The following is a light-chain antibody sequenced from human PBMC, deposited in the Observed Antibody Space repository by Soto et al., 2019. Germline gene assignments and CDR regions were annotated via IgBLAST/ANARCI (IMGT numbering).Light chain of an antibody. Sequence: EIVMTQSPGTLSLSPGERATLSCRASQSVSSSYLAWYQQKHGQAPRILIYGASTRDTGFPARFSGSGSGTDFTLPISRLQSEDFAVYYCQQYDNWPWTFGQGTKVDIK. CDR1: QSVSSSY. CDR3: QQYDNWPWT. V-gene: IGKV3-15*01. CDR2: GAS. J-gene: IGKJ1*01.